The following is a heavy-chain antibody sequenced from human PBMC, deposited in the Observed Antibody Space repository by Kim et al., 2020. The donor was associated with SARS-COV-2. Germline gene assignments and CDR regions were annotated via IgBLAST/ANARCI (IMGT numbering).Heavy chain of an antibody. CDR1: GFTFSSYD. Sequence: GGSLRLSCAASGFTFSSYDMHWVRQAPGKGLEWVSAIGTIGDTFYPDSVKGRFTISRENAKNSLYLQMNSLRAGDTAVYYCAKAGAAADTCGWLCVFDIRGQGTKVTVSS. CDR2: IGTIGDT. J-gene: IGHJ3*02. CDR3: AKAGAAADTCGWLCVFDI. V-gene: IGHV3-13*04. D-gene: IGHD6-13*01.